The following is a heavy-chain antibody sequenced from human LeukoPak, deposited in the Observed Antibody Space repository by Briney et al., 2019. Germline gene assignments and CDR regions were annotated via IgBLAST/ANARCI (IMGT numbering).Heavy chain of an antibody. D-gene: IGHD5-18*01. CDR1: GFTFSSYS. J-gene: IGHJ4*02. Sequence: GGSLRLSCAASGFTFSSYSMNWVRQAPGKGLEWVSSISSSSSYIYYADSVKGRFTISRDNAKNSLYLQMNSPRAEDTAVYYCARDEYSYGPTPHDYWGQGTLVTVSS. CDR3: ARDEYSYGPTPHDY. CDR2: ISSSSSYI. V-gene: IGHV3-21*01.